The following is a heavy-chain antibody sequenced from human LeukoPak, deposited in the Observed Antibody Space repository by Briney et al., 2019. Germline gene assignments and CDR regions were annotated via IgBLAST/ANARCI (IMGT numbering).Heavy chain of an antibody. V-gene: IGHV3-23*01. D-gene: IGHD3-22*01. Sequence: PGGSLRLSCAASRFTFSNYAMSWVRQAPGKGLEWVSSIRDSAYRTYYADSVKGRFTISRDNSKNTLYLQMNSLRAEDTAVYYCAKDRGTYYYDSSGYDYFDYWGQGTLVTVSS. CDR1: RFTFSNYA. CDR2: IRDSAYRT. CDR3: AKDRGTYYYDSSGYDYFDY. J-gene: IGHJ4*02.